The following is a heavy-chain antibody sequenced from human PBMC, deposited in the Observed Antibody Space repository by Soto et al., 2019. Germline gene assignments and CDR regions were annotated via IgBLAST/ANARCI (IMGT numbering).Heavy chain of an antibody. CDR2: INPSGGST. Sequence: GASVKVSCKASGYTFTSYYMHWVRQAPGQGLEWMGIINPSGGSTSYAQKFQGRVTMTRDTSTSTVYMELSSLRSEDTAVYYCAREDNIVVVTAYYYSGMDVWGQGTTVTVYS. J-gene: IGHJ6*02. D-gene: IGHD2-21*02. V-gene: IGHV1-46*01. CDR1: GYTFTSYY. CDR3: AREDNIVVVTAYYYSGMDV.